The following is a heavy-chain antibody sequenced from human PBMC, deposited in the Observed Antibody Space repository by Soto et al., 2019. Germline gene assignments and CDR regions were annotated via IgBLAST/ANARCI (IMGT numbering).Heavy chain of an antibody. CDR1: GGSISSGDYY. Sequence: SETLSLTCTVSGGSISSGDYYWSWIRQPPGKGLEWIGYIYYSGSTYYNPSLKSRVTISVDTSKNQFSLKLSSVTAADTAVYYCAREGVYDSSGYFRFDPWGQGTLVTVSS. CDR3: AREGVYDSSGYFRFDP. D-gene: IGHD3-22*01. J-gene: IGHJ5*02. CDR2: IYYSGST. V-gene: IGHV4-30-4*01.